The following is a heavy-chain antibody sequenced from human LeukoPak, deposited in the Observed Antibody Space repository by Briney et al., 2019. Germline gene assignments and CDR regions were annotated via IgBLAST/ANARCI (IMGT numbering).Heavy chain of an antibody. Sequence: GGSLTLSCAASGFPFSGYAMHWVRQAPGKGLEWLALISYDGNIYDYADSVKGRFTISRTNSDNTLSLQMNNLRAEDTAIYYCARGVEVITGDVFDVWGQGTKVTVSS. V-gene: IGHV3-30*03. CDR3: ARGVEVITGDVFDV. J-gene: IGHJ3*01. CDR1: GFPFSGYA. CDR2: ISYDGNIY. D-gene: IGHD3-22*01.